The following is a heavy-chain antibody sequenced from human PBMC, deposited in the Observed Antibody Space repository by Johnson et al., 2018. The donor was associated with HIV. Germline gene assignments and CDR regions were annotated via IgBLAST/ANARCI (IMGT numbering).Heavy chain of an antibody. J-gene: IGHJ3*02. V-gene: IGHV3-15*01. CDR3: TTEPFAFDI. Sequence: VQLVESGGGLVKPGGSLRLSCAASGSTFSDYYMSWIRQAPGKGLEGVGRIKSKTDGGTTDYAAPVKGRFTISRDDSKNTLYLQMNSLKTEDTAVYYCTTEPFAFDIWGQGTMVTVPS. CDR2: IKSKTDGGTT. CDR1: GSTFSDYY.